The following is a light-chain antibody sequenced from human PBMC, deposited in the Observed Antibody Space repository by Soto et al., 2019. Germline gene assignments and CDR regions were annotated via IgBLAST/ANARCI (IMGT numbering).Light chain of an antibody. V-gene: IGLV1-44*01. J-gene: IGLJ1*01. CDR1: SSNIGSNT. Sequence: QSVLTQPPSASGTPGQRVTISCSGSSSNIGSNTVNWYQHLPGTAPKLIIYSNNQRPSGVPDRFSGSKSGTSASLAISGVQSEDEADYYCAAWDDSLNGLVFGTGTKLTVL. CDR2: SNN. CDR3: AAWDDSLNGLV.